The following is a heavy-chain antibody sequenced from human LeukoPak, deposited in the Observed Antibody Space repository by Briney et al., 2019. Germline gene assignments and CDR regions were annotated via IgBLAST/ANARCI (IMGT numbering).Heavy chain of an antibody. D-gene: IGHD2-15*01. CDR1: GFTFSSYG. CDR3: AKDRVVAATRAGYGMDV. Sequence: PGRSLRLSCAASGFTFSSYGMHWVRQAPGKGLEWVAVISYDGSNKYYADSVKGRFTTSRDNSKNTLYLQMNSLRAEDTAVYYCAKDRVVAATRAGYGMDVWGQGATVTVSS. V-gene: IGHV3-30*18. J-gene: IGHJ6*02. CDR2: ISYDGSNK.